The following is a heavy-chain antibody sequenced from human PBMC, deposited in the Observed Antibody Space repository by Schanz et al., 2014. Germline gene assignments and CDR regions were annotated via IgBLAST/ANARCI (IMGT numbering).Heavy chain of an antibody. D-gene: IGHD2-15*01. Sequence: EVHLLDSGGGLVQPGGSLRLSCAASGFSVGNKYMNWVRQAPGKGLEWVSFIYIGGNTYYADSVKGRFTISRDNSKNTVYIQMNNLRAEDTAVYCCARGGAAYYVDDWGQGTLVTVSS. CDR1: GFSVGNKY. V-gene: IGHV3-66*01. CDR3: ARGGAAYYVDD. CDR2: IYIGGNT. J-gene: IGHJ4*02.